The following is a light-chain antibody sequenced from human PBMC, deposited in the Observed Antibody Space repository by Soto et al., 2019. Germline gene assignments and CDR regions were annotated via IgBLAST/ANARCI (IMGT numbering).Light chain of an antibody. Sequence: EIVLTQSPATLSLSPGERATLSCRASQSVSSYLAWYQQKPGQAPRLLIYDASNRATGIPARFSGSGSGTHFTLTISSLQPEDFAVYYCQQRSSWITFGQGPRLEMK. CDR3: QQRSSWIT. V-gene: IGKV3-11*01. J-gene: IGKJ5*01. CDR2: DAS. CDR1: QSVSSY.